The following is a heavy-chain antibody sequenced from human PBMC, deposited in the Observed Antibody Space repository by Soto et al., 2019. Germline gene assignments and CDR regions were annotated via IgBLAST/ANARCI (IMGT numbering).Heavy chain of an antibody. CDR3: AKNWNWGSLVH. CDR2: MYNTGST. CDR1: GGSISGYY. J-gene: IGHJ4*02. V-gene: IGHV4-59*01. D-gene: IGHD7-27*01. Sequence: SETLSLTCTVSGGSISGYYWSWIRQPPGKGLEWIGYMYNTGSTVYNPSFKSRVTISVDTSKNQFSLKLNSVTAADTAVYYCAKNWNWGSLVHWGQGTLVT.